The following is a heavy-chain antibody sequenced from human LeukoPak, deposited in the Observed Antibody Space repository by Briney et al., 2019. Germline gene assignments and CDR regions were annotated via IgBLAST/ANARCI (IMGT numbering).Heavy chain of an antibody. V-gene: IGHV3-21*01. J-gene: IGHJ3*02. CDR3: ARAVYGFDAFDI. Sequence: GGSLRLSCAASGFTFSSYSMNWVRQAPGKGLEWVSSISSSSSYIYYADSVKGRFTISRDNAKNSLYLQMSSLRAEDTAVYYCARAVYGFDAFDIWGQGTMVTVSS. CDR2: ISSSSSYI. CDR1: GFTFSSYS. D-gene: IGHD4-17*01.